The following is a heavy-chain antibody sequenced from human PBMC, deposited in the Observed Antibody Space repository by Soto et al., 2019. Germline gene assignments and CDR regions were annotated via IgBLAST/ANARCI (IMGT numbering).Heavy chain of an antibody. CDR2: IYDSGRT. D-gene: IGHD7-27*01. J-gene: IGHJ4*02. V-gene: IGHV4-31*03. CDR1: GASIGSGSYY. Sequence: QVQLQESGPGLVQPSQTLSLTCTVSGASIGSGSYYWSWIRQYPGEGLVWIGHIYDSGRTYYNPSLERRVSISIDRYKNEFSLTLTSVTAADTAVYYCARLTTIITGAFDDWGLGTVVTVSS. CDR3: ARLTTIITGAFDD.